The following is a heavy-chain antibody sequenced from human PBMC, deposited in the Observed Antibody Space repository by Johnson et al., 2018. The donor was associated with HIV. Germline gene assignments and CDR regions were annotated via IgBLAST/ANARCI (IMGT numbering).Heavy chain of an antibody. J-gene: IGHJ3*02. Sequence: QVQLVESGGGVVQPGGSLRLSCAASGFTFSSYGMHWVRQAPGKGLEWVAFIRYDGSNKYYADSVKGRFPISSDNSKNTLYLQMNSLRAEDTAVYYCAKDTVSGSYYDAFDIWGQGTMVTVSS. CDR3: AKDTVSGSYYDAFDI. CDR1: GFTFSSYG. D-gene: IGHD1-26*01. V-gene: IGHV3-30*02. CDR2: IRYDGSNK.